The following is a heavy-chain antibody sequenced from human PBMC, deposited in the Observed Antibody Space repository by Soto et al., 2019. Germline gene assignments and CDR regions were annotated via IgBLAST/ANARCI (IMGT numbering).Heavy chain of an antibody. CDR3: ARGGIFSDWFDP. CDR2: INYSGKT. J-gene: IGHJ5*02. CDR1: GGSISSSSYY. V-gene: IGHV4-39*07. D-gene: IGHD2-15*01. Sequence: SETLSLTCSVSGGSISSSSYYWAWIRQAPGKGLEWIGSINYSGKTYYNPSLKSRVTISVDTSKNQFSLKLSSVTAADTAVYYCARGGIFSDWFDPWGQGTLVTVSS.